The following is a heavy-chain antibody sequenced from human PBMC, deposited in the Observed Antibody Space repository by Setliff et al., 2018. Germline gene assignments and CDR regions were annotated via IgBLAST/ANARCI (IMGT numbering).Heavy chain of an antibody. CDR3: ARVFCRRSCLVESYMDV. CDR1: GFSFSDAW. CDR2: IKRRSDGATI. V-gene: IGHV3-15*07. D-gene: IGHD3-16*01. Sequence: PGESLKISCTASGFSFSDAWMNWVRLVPGKGLEWVGRIKRRSDGATIDYAAPMKGRFTISREDSEDTLYLQMNSLKTEDTAVYFCARVFCRRSCLVESYMDVWGTGTTVTVSS. J-gene: IGHJ6*03.